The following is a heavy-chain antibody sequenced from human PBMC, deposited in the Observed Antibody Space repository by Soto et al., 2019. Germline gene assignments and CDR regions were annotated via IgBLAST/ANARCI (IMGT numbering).Heavy chain of an antibody. CDR2: ISSTGSKT. V-gene: IGHV3-23*01. J-gene: IGHJ4*02. Sequence: LRLSCIVSGFSMSNHALTWVRQAPGKGLEWVSSISSTGSKTYYADSIKGRFTISRDNSKNTLYLQMNSLRAEDTAVYYCARTPYNWNVVCFDYWGQGTLVTVPS. CDR1: GFSMSNHA. CDR3: ARTPYNWNVVCFDY. D-gene: IGHD1-1*01.